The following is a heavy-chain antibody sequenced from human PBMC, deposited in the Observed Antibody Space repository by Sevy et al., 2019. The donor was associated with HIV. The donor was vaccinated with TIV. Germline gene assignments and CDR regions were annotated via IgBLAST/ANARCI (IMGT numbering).Heavy chain of an antibody. J-gene: IGHJ4*02. V-gene: IGHV1-46*01. CDR2: VDPSAGNT. CDR1: GDTFTNNY. Sequence: ASVKVSCKASGDTFTNNYIHWVRQAPGQGLEGMGMVDPSAGNTTYAEKFQGRVIMTRATSTSILYMDLSSLRTEDTAVYYCVRADPDQHFDSWGQGTLVTVSS. CDR3: VRADPDQHFDS.